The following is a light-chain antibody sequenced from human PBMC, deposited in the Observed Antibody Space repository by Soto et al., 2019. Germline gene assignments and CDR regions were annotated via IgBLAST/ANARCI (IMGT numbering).Light chain of an antibody. CDR3: QTWGTGIHLV. V-gene: IGLV4-69*01. CDR2: LDSDGSH. J-gene: IGLJ2*01. Sequence: QPVLTQSPSASASLGASVKLTCTLSSGHSSYAIAWHQQQPEKGPRYLMKLDSDGSHTKGDAIPDRFSGSSSGAERYLTSSSLQSADEADYYCQTWGTGIHLVFGGGTKLTVL. CDR1: SGHSSYA.